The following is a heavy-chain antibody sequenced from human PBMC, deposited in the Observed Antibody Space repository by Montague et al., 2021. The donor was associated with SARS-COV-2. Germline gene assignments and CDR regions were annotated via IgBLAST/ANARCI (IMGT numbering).Heavy chain of an antibody. V-gene: IGHV6-1*01. CDR2: TCYRSKWYF. D-gene: IGHD1-26*01. CDR1: GDSVSSNNAA. CDR3: ARYSYSGTYFGPNDAFDI. J-gene: IGHJ3*02. Sequence: CAISGDSVSSNNAAWNWIRQSPSRGLEWLGRTCYRSKWYFDYVISLRGRITINPDTSKNQFSLQLDSVTLDDTAVYYCARYSYSGTYFGPNDAFDIWGQGTLVTVSS.